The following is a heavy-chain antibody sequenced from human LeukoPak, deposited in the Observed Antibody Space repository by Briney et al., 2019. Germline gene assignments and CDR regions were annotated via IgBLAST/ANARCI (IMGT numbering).Heavy chain of an antibody. D-gene: IGHD1-26*01. CDR2: IYTSRST. CDR1: GGSISSYY. Sequence: SETLSLTCTVSGGSISSYYWSWIRQPAGKGLEWIGRIYTSRSTNYNPSLKSRVTISVDKSKNQFSLKLSSVTAADTAVYYCAREAGATAGYFDYWGQGTLVTVSS. CDR3: AREAGATAGYFDY. V-gene: IGHV4-4*07. J-gene: IGHJ4*02.